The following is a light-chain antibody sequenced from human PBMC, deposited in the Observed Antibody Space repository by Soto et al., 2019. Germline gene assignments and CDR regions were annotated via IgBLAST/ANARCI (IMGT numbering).Light chain of an antibody. CDR2: EVS. CDR1: RSDVGNYKY. J-gene: IGLJ1*01. CDR3: FSYTSSGTYV. V-gene: IGLV2-14*01. Sequence: QSALTQPASVSGSPGQSITISCTGTRSDVGNYKYVSWYQQHPGKAPKLMIYEVSNRPSGVSNRFSGSKSGNTASLTISGLQAEDETDYYCFSYTSSGTYVFGTGTKV.